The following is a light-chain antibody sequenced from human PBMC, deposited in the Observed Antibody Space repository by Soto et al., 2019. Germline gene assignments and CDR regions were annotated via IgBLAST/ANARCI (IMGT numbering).Light chain of an antibody. CDR3: ASYAISSTVV. Sequence: QSALTQPASVSGSPGQSITISCTGTSSDVGGYKYVSWYQHHPGKAPKLMIYEVSDRPSGVSNRFSGSKSGNTASLTISGLQAEDEADYYCASYAISSTVVFGTGTKVTVL. J-gene: IGLJ1*01. V-gene: IGLV2-14*01. CDR1: SSDVGGYKY. CDR2: EVS.